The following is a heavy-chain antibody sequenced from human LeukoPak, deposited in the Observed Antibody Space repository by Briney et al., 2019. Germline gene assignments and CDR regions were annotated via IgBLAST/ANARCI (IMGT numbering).Heavy chain of an antibody. J-gene: IGHJ4*02. CDR3: ARRGYDTSGYYRYFDY. CDR1: GVIFSGYT. D-gene: IGHD3-22*01. Sequence: GGSLRLSCEASGVIFSGYTMNWVRQAPGKGLEWVSYISSSRSTIYYADSVKGRFTISRDNAKNSLSLQMNSLRDEDTAVYYCARRGYDTSGYYRYFDYWGQGTLVTVSS. CDR2: ISSSRSTI. V-gene: IGHV3-48*02.